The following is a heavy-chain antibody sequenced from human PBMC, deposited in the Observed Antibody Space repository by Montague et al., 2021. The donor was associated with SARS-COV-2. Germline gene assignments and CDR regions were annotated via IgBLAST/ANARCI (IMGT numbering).Heavy chain of an antibody. D-gene: IGHD5-24*01. CDR2: ISSSGSTI. J-gene: IGHJ6*02. Sequence: SLRLSCAASGFTFSSYEMNWVRQAPGKGLEWVSYISSSGSTIYYAASVKGRFTISRDNAKNSLYLQMNSLRAEDTAIYYCASDSGIEIPDYYYSMDVWGQGTTVTVSS. CDR1: GFTFSSYE. V-gene: IGHV3-48*03. CDR3: ASDSGIEIPDYYYSMDV.